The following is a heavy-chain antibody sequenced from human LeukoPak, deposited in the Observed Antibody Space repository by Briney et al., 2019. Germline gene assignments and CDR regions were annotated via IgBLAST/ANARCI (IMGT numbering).Heavy chain of an antibody. CDR2: IYYSGST. CDR1: GGSISSSSYY. J-gene: IGHJ4*02. D-gene: IGHD4-23*01. V-gene: IGHV4-39*01. Sequence: SETLSLTCTVSGGSISSSSYYWGWIRLPPGKGLEWIGSIYYSGSTYYNPSLKSRVTISVGTSKNQFSLKLSSVTAADTAVYYYARREDYGGNSGQFDYWGQGTLVTVSS. CDR3: ARREDYGGNSGQFDY.